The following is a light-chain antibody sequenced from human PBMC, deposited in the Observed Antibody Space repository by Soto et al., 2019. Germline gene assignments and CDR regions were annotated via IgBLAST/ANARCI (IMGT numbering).Light chain of an antibody. V-gene: IGKV3-20*01. CDR3: QQYGSSPLT. J-gene: IGKJ4*01. CDR1: QSVSSSS. CDR2: GAS. Sequence: EIVLTQSPGTLSLSPGERGTLACWASQSVSSSSLAWYQQRPGQAPRLLIHGASISATDIPDRFSGSGSGTDLTLTISRLEPEDFAVYYCQQYGSSPLTFGGGTKVEIK.